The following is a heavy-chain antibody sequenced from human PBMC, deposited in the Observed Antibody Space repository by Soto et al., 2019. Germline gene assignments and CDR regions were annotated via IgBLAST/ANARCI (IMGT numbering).Heavy chain of an antibody. V-gene: IGHV3-30*18. CDR1: GFSFTNYG. CDR3: AKYNWNGGNDY. CDR2: ISYDGNNK. Sequence: QEHRVESGGGVVQPGRSLRLSCAASGFSFTNYGMHWVRQAPGKGLEWVAVISYDGNNKNYAESVKGRFTISRDTSNNTVSLQMYSRSPEYTAVYYCAKYNWNGGNDYGGQGTLFTVSS. D-gene: IGHD1-20*01. J-gene: IGHJ4*02.